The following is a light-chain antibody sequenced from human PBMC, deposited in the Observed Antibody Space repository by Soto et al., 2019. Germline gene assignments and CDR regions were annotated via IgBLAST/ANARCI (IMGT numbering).Light chain of an antibody. V-gene: IGKV1-5*01. CDR3: KQSKSFPLP. Sequence: GDRVPVPFQAGQSMSGWLAWYQQKPGKAPKLLIYDASNLESGVPSRFGGSGSGTDFSLTISSLQPEDLATYYCKQSKSFPLPFGQGTRLAI. CDR2: DAS. CDR1: QSMSGW. J-gene: IGKJ5*01.